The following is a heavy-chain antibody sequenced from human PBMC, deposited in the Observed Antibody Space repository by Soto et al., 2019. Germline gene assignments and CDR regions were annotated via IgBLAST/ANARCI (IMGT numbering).Heavy chain of an antibody. CDR2: ISSSSSTI. CDR3: ASGGKASGSYPRYYGMDV. Sequence: HPGGSLRLSCAASGFTFSSYGMHWVRQAPGKGLEWVSYISSSSSTIYYADSVKGRSTISRDNAKNSLYLQMNSLRDEDTAVYYCASGGKASGSYPRYYGMDVWGQGTTVTVSS. V-gene: IGHV3-48*02. J-gene: IGHJ6*02. CDR1: GFTFSSYG. D-gene: IGHD1-26*01.